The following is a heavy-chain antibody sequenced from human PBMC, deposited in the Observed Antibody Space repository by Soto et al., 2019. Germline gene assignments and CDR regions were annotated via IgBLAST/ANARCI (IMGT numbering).Heavy chain of an antibody. CDR1: GFTFSSYG. CDR3: AKTPDYGDTYYYYMDV. D-gene: IGHD4-17*01. Sequence: PGGSLRLSCAASGFTFSSYGMHWVRQAPGKGLEWVAVISFDGSNKYSADSVKGRFTISRDNSKNTLYLQMNSLRAEDTAVYYCAKTPDYGDTYYYYMDVWGKGTTVTVSS. V-gene: IGHV3-30*18. J-gene: IGHJ6*03. CDR2: ISFDGSNK.